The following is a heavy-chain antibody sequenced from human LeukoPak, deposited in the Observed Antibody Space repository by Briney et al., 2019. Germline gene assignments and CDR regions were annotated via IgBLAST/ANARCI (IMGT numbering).Heavy chain of an antibody. CDR3: ARKREGPATGIDY. J-gene: IGHJ4*02. CDR2: IYSSGST. V-gene: IGHV4-39*07. D-gene: IGHD2-15*01. CDR1: GVSISSTNSY. Sequence: SETLSLTCTVSGVSISSTNSYWGWIRQSPRTGPEWIGNIYSSGSTYYSPSLKSRVTISIDTSENQFSLKLTSVTAADTAVYYCARKREGPATGIDYWGQGTLVTVSS.